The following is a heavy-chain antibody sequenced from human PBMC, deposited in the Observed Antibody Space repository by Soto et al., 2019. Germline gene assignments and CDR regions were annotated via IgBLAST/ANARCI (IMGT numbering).Heavy chain of an antibody. CDR2: ISYDGSNK. V-gene: IGHV3-30-3*01. CDR1: GFTFSSYA. Sequence: GGSLRLSCAASGFTFSSYAMHWVRQAPGKGLEWVAVISYDGSNKYYADSVKGRFTISRDNSKNTLYLQMNSLRAEDTAVYYCARDPDYDILTGYYPSPLDYWGQGTLVTVSS. D-gene: IGHD3-9*01. CDR3: ARDPDYDILTGYYPSPLDY. J-gene: IGHJ4*02.